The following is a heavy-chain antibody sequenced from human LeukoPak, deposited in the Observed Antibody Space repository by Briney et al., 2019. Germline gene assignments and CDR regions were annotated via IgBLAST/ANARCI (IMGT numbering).Heavy chain of an antibody. CDR1: GYTFTGYY. CDR3: ARAGRLGYSSGWYFFDY. CDR2: INPHTGDT. Sequence: ASVKVSCKASGYTFTGYYMHWVRQAPGQGLEWMGWINPHTGDTNYAQKFQGRVTMTRDMSMNTAYMELSRLRSDDTAVYYCARAGRLGYSSGWYFFDYWGQGTLVTVSS. V-gene: IGHV1-2*02. D-gene: IGHD6-19*01. J-gene: IGHJ4*02.